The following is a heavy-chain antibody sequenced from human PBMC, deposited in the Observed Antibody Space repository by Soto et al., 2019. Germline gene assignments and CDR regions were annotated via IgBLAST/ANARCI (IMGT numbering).Heavy chain of an antibody. D-gene: IGHD6-13*01. CDR1: GFTFSDNW. J-gene: IGHJ5*02. V-gene: IGHV3-7*01. Sequence: GGSLSLSCAASGFTFSDNWMDWVRQAPGKGLEWVATIKPDGSEQDYVEFVKGRFTISRDNAKNSLYLQMNSLRAEDTAVYYCATVPWTAAASWGQGTLVTLSS. CDR3: ATVPWTAAAS. CDR2: IKPDGSEQ.